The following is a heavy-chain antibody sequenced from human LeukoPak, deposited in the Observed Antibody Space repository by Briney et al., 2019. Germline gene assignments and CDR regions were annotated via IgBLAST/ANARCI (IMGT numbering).Heavy chain of an antibody. CDR3: ARAGATADAFDI. D-gene: IGHD5-12*01. CDR1: GRSLGSGGYY. V-gene: IGHV4-31*03. Sequence: SQTLSLTCTVSGRSLGSGGYYWSWIPQHPGKGLGWIGHIYYSGSTYYNPSLKSRVTISVDTSKNQFSLKLSSVTAADTAVYYCARAGATADAFDIWGQGTMVTVSS. CDR2: IYYSGST. J-gene: IGHJ3*02.